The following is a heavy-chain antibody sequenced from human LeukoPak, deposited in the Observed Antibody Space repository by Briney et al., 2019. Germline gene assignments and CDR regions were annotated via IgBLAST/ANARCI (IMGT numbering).Heavy chain of an antibody. J-gene: IGHJ4*02. CDR1: GFIFSDYA. V-gene: IGHV3-64D*06. CDR2: ISSDGDRT. CDR3: VKDPVTLGTVFLDY. Sequence: GGSLRLSCSASGFIFSDYAMRWVHQAPGKGLEYISAISSDGDRTFFTDSVKGRFTISRDNSKNMLFLQMSSLRVDDTAMYYCVKDPVTLGTVFLDYLGQGTLGTGS. D-gene: IGHD2-21*02.